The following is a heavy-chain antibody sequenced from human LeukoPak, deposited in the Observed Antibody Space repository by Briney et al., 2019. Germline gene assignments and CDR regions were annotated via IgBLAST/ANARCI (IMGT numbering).Heavy chain of an antibody. J-gene: IGHJ4*02. CDR3: ARVGVKHRGYYYDSSGYYMDY. CDR2: IYYSGST. CDR1: GGSISSSTFY. Sequence: SETLSLTCTVSGGSISSSTFYWGWIRQPPGKGLEWIGTIYYSGSTFYNPSLKSRVTVSVDTSKNQFSLKLSSLTAADTAVYYCARVGVKHRGYYYDSSGYYMDYWGQGTLVTVSS. D-gene: IGHD3-22*01. V-gene: IGHV4-39*07.